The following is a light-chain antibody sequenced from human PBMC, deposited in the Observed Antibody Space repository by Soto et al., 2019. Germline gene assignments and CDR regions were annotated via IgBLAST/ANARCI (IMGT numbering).Light chain of an antibody. CDR1: NSDVGGYDR. V-gene: IGLV2-14*01. CDR2: EVY. J-gene: IGLJ3*02. Sequence: QSVLTQPASVSGSPGQSITISCTGTNSDVGGYDRVSWYQHHPGKAPKLLIFEVYNRPSGISDRFSGSKSGDTASLTISGLQAEDEADYYCISYIPSTTTHWVFGGGTKPPS. CDR3: ISYIPSTTTHWV.